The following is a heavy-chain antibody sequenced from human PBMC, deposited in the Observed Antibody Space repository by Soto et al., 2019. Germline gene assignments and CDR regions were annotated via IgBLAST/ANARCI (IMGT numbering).Heavy chain of an antibody. CDR3: ARGGGVIAAADTLNYYYGMDV. D-gene: IGHD6-13*01. J-gene: IGHJ6*02. CDR1: GGSFSGYY. CDR2: INHSGST. Sequence: KPSETLSLTCAVYGGSFSGYYWSWIRQPPGKGLEWIGEINHSGSTNYNPSLKSRVTISVDTSKNQLSLKLSSVTAADTAVYYCARGGGVIAAADTLNYYYGMDVWGQGTTVTVSS. V-gene: IGHV4-34*01.